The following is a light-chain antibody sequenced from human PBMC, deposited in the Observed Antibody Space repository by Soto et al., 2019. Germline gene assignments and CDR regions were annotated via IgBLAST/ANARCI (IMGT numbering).Light chain of an antibody. CDR2: DDK. Sequence: SYELTQPPSVSGAPGQTARLSCGGINIASKSVHWYQQKPGQAPVLVVYDDKIRPSGIPERFSGSKSANMATLIIRRVEAGDEADYYCQVWDGSRDQVVFGGGTKVTVL. CDR1: NIASKS. J-gene: IGLJ2*01. CDR3: QVWDGSRDQVV. V-gene: IGLV3-21*02.